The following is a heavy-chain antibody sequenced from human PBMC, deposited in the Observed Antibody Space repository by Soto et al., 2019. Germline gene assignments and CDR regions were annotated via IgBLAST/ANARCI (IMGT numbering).Heavy chain of an antibody. V-gene: IGHV3-21*01. J-gene: IGHJ4*02. Sequence: TGGSLRLSCAASGFTFSSYSMNWVRQAPGKGLEWVSSISSSTNYIYYADSVKGRFTISRDNAKNSLYLQMNSLRAEDTAVYYCARDRRDGYNCDYWGQGALVTVAS. D-gene: IGHD5-12*01. CDR3: ARDRRDGYNCDY. CDR1: GFTFSSYS. CDR2: ISSSTNYI.